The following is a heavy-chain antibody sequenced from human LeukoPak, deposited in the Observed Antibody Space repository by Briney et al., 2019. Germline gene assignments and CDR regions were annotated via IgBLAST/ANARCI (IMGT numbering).Heavy chain of an antibody. D-gene: IGHD4-17*01. J-gene: IGHJ2*01. V-gene: IGHV4-61*02. CDR1: GGSISSGSYF. CDR2: IYTAGST. Sequence: ASQTLSLTCTVSGGSISSGSYFWSWIRQPAGKGLEWIGRIYTAGSTNYNPSLKSRVTISLDTSKNQFSQNLSSVTAADTAVYYCARRVTTYWYFDLWGRGTLVTVSS. CDR3: ARRVTTYWYFDL.